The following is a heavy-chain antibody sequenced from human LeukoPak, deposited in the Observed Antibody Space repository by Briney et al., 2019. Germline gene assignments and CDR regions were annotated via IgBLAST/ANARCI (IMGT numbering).Heavy chain of an antibody. V-gene: IGHV4-39*07. Sequence: SETLSLTCTVSGGSISSSSYYWGWIRQPPGKGLEWIGSIYYSGSTHYNPSLKSRVSISVDTSRNQFSLKVNSVTAADTAVYFCAREEEYSGYDLKAFDLWGQGTMVIVSS. CDR1: GGSISSSSYY. CDR2: IYYSGST. D-gene: IGHD5-12*01. CDR3: AREEEYSGYDLKAFDL. J-gene: IGHJ3*01.